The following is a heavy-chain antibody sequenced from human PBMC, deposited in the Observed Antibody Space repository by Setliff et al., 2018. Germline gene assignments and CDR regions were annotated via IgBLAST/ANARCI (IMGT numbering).Heavy chain of an antibody. Sequence: HPGGSLRLSCIPSGFSFGSHAMSWVRQAPGKGLEWVSVISGSGSVTSYADSVKGRFTISRDNSKNTLYLQMNSLRAEDTAIYSCAKFSSVPGSRFFDYWGQGALVTVSS. CDR2: ISGSGSVT. CDR1: GFSFGSHA. D-gene: IGHD2-2*01. J-gene: IGHJ4*02. CDR3: AKFSSVPGSRFFDY. V-gene: IGHV3-23*01.